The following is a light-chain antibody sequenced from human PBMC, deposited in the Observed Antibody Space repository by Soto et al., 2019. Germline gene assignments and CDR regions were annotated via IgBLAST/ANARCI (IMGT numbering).Light chain of an antibody. V-gene: IGLV2-14*01. CDR3: SSYSSSSTVYV. J-gene: IGLJ1*01. CDR1: SSDVGYYKY. Sequence: QSVLTQPCSVSGSPGQSITISCTGTSSDVGYYKYVSWYQQYPGKAPKLMIYEVTNRPSGVSTRFSGSKSGNTASLTISGLQAEDEADYYCSSYSSSSTVYVFGTGTKVTVL. CDR2: EVT.